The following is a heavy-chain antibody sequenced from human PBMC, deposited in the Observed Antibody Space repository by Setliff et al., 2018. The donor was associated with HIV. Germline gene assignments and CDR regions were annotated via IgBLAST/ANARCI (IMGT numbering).Heavy chain of an antibody. J-gene: IGHJ4*02. CDR3: ARDHGFPPWPSHSSGSMDY. V-gene: IGHV3-74*01. CDR2: IDSDESTT. D-gene: IGHD6-19*01. CDR1: GFNFRSYS. Sequence: GGSLRLSCLGSGFNFRSYSMHWVRQAPGKGLVWVARIDSDESTTISADSVKGRFTISRDNAKNTLFLQMNRLTVEDTAVYYCARDHGFPPWPSHSSGSMDYWGQGTLGTVS.